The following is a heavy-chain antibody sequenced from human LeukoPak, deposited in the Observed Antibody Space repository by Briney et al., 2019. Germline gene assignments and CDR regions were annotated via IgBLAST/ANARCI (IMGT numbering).Heavy chain of an antibody. CDR3: ARSGPGIAAALY. J-gene: IGHJ4*02. CDR2: INPNSGGT. V-gene: IGHV1-2*02. CDR1: GYTFTGHY. Sequence: AASVKVSCKASGYTFTGHYMHWVRQAPGQGLEWMGWINPNSGGTNYAQKFQGRVTMTRDTSISTAYMELSRLRSDDTAVYYCARSGPGIAAALYWGQGTLVTVSS. D-gene: IGHD6-13*01.